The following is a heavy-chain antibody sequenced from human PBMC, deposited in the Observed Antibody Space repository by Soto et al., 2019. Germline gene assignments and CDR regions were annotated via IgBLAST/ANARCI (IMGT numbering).Heavy chain of an antibody. Sequence: GGSLRLSCVASGFTFSRYAMTWVRQAPGKGLEWVSTISGRDGNTYYADSVKGRFTISRDNSKNTLYLQMNSLGAEDTAIYYCAKGQQVYFGDPIDYWGQGTLVTVSS. CDR3: AKGQQVYFGDPIDY. V-gene: IGHV3-23*01. CDR2: ISGRDGNT. CDR1: GFTFSRYA. D-gene: IGHD3-10*01. J-gene: IGHJ4*02.